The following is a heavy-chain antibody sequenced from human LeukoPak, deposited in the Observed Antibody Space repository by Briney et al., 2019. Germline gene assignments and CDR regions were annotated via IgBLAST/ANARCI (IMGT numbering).Heavy chain of an antibody. CDR1: GFTFSSYE. V-gene: IGHV3-48*03. Sequence: SGGSLRLSCAASGFTFSSYEMNWVRQAPGKGLEWVSYISSSGSTIYYADSVKGRFTISRDNAKNSLYLQMNSLRAEDTAVYYCAGDSYYDSSGYYWYFNLWGRGTLVTVSS. J-gene: IGHJ2*01. CDR3: AGDSYYDSSGYYWYFNL. D-gene: IGHD3-22*01. CDR2: ISSSGSTI.